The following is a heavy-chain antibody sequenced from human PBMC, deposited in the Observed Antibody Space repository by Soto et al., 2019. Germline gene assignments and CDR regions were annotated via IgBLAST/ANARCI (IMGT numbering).Heavy chain of an antibody. CDR3: ALSPGIALAGKEGIYYFDY. D-gene: IGHD6-19*01. CDR2: IIPILGIA. J-gene: IGHJ4*02. Sequence: QVQLVQSGAEVKKPGSSVKVSCKASGGTFSSYTISWVRQAPGQGLEWMGRIIPILGIANYAQKFQGRVTITADKSTSTAYMELSSLRSEDTAVYYCALSPGIALAGKEGIYYFDYWGQGTLVTVSS. CDR1: GGTFSSYT. V-gene: IGHV1-69*02.